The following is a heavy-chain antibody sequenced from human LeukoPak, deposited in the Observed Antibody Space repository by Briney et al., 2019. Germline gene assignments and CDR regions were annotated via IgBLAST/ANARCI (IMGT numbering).Heavy chain of an antibody. CDR2: IYYTGDT. D-gene: IGHD3-10*01. CDR3: VRVVTGSVDY. V-gene: IGHV4-59*11. J-gene: IGHJ4*02. Sequence: SETLSLTCTVSGGSISGHYWGWIRQPPGKGLEWIGYIYYTGDTNYIPSFESRVTISVDTSKNQFSLKLGSVTAADTAIYYCVRVVTGSVDYWGQGTPVTVSS. CDR1: GGSISGHY.